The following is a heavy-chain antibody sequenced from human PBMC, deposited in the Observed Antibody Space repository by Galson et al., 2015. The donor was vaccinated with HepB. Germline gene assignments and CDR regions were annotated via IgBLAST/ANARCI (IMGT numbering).Heavy chain of an antibody. J-gene: IGHJ1*01. V-gene: IGHV3-48*04. Sequence: SLRLSCAASTFIFSTYSMNWVRQAPGKGLEWVSDISSSSTTIYYADSVKGRFTISRDNAKNSLYLQMNSLRAEDTAVYYCTRDRPTAIAAAASFQYWGQGTLVTVSS. CDR2: ISSSSTTI. CDR1: TFIFSTYS. D-gene: IGHD6-25*01. CDR3: TRDRPTAIAAAASFQY.